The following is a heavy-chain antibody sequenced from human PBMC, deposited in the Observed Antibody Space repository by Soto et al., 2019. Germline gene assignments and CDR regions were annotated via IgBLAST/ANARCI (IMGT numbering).Heavy chain of an antibody. D-gene: IGHD3-22*01. Sequence: TLSLTCAVSGGSISSGGYSWSWIRQPPGKGLEWIGYIYHSGSTYYNPSLKSRVTISVDRSKNQFSLKLSSVTAADTAVYYCARGGGRYDSSGYYEVFDYWGQGTLVTVS. J-gene: IGHJ4*02. CDR3: ARGGGRYDSSGYYEVFDY. CDR2: IYHSGST. CDR1: GGSISSGGYS. V-gene: IGHV4-30-2*01.